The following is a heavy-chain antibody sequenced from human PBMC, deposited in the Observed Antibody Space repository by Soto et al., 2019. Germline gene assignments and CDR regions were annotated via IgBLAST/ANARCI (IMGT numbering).Heavy chain of an antibody. CDR2: IYYSGST. J-gene: IGHJ2*01. D-gene: IGHD4-4*01. V-gene: IGHV4-61*01. CDR3: AGGRDDYNGWYFDL. Sequence: TVSGGSVSSGSYYWSWIRQPPGKGLEWIGYIYYSGSTNYNPSLKSRVTISVDTSKNQFSLKLSSVTAADTAIYYCAGGRDDYNGWYFDLWGRGTLVTVSS. CDR1: GGSVSSGSYY.